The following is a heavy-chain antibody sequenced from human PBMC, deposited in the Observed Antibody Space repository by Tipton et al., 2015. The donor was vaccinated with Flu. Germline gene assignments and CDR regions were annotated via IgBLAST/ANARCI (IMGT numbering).Heavy chain of an antibody. CDR2: IGSGGHST. CDR3: AKDRERDSVRGLPPEPLDF. D-gene: IGHD3-10*01. V-gene: IGHV3-23*01. Sequence: SLRLSCAASGFTFSNYAMSRGRQAPGKGLEWFSGIGSGGHSTDYADSVKGRVTISRDKWTNTVYLQMDNLRVEDTALYYCAKDRERDSVRGLPPEPLDFWGQGAPVTVSS. CDR1: GFTFSNYA. J-gene: IGHJ4*02.